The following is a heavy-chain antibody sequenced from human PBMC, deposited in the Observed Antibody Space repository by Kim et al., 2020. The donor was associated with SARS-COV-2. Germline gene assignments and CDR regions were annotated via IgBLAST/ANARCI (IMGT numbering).Heavy chain of an antibody. V-gene: IGHV4-39*01. Sequence: SETLSLTCTVSGGSISSSSYYWGWIRQPPGKGLEWIGSIYYSGSTYYNPSLKSRVTISVDTSKNQFSLKLSSVTAADTAVYYCARLLVRRWFGESSHFDYWGQGTLVTVSS. J-gene: IGHJ4*02. CDR3: ARLLVRRWFGESSHFDY. CDR1: GGSISSSSYY. CDR2: IYYSGST. D-gene: IGHD3-10*01.